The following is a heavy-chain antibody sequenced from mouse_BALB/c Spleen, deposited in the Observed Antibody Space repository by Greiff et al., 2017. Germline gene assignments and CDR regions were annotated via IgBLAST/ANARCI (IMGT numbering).Heavy chain of an antibody. V-gene: IGHV2-9*02. CDR3: ARDLGGLYAMDY. Sequence: VKLMESGPGLVAPSQSLSITCTVSGFSLTDYGVSWIRQPPGKGLEWLGVIWAGGSTNYNSALMSRLSISKDNSKSQVFLKMNSLQTDDTAMYYCARDLGGLYAMDYWGQGTSVTVSS. J-gene: IGHJ4*01. CDR1: GFSLTDYG. CDR2: IWAGGST. D-gene: IGHD3-3*01.